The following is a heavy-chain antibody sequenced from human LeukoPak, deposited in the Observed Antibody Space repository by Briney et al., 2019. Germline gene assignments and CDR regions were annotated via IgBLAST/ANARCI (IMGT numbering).Heavy chain of an antibody. CDR3: AKDMRYNWNYLDY. CDR2: ISWNSGSI. D-gene: IGHD1-7*01. V-gene: IGHV3-9*01. Sequence: GRSLRLSCAASGFTFDYYTPWWRQAAGKGLVGVSGISWNSGSIGYADSVKGRFTISRDNAKNSLYLQMNSLRAEDTALYYCAKDMRYNWNYLDYWGQGTLVTVSS. J-gene: IGHJ4*02. CDR1: GFTFDYY.